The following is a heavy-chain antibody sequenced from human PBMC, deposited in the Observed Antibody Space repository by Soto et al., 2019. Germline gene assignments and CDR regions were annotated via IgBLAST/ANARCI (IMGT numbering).Heavy chain of an antibody. J-gene: IGHJ3*02. D-gene: IGHD3-3*01. CDR3: TTDRPTYYDFWSGSPDAFDI. CDR2: IKSKTDGGTT. V-gene: IGHV3-15*01. Sequence: GGSLRLSCAASGFTFSNAWMSWVRQAPGKGLEWVGRIKSKTDGGTTDYAAPVKDRLTDSRDDSKNTLYLQMNSLKTRDTAVYYCTTDRPTYYDFWSGSPDAFDIWGQGTMVTVSS. CDR1: GFTFSNAW.